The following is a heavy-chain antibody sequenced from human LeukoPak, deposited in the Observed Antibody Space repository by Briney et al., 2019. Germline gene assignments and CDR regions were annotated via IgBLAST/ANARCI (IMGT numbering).Heavy chain of an antibody. Sequence: ASVKVSCKASGYTFTGYCMHWVRQAPGQGLEWMGWINPNSGGTNYAQKFQGRVTMTRDTSISTAYMELSRLRSDDTAVYYCARAIVVVTAIGYWGQGTLVTVSS. D-gene: IGHD2-21*02. CDR2: INPNSGGT. J-gene: IGHJ4*02. V-gene: IGHV1-2*02. CDR3: ARAIVVVTAIGY. CDR1: GYTFTGYC.